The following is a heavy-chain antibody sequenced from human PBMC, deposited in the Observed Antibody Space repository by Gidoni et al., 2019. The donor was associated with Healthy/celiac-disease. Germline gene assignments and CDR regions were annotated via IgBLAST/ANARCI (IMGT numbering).Heavy chain of an antibody. CDR1: GYSISSGYY. V-gene: IGHV4-38-2*02. CDR3: ARDELPGSFDY. Sequence: QVQLQESGPGLVKPSETLSLTFAVSGYSISSGYYWGWIRQPPGKGLEWIGSIYHSGSTYYNPSLKSRVTISVDTSKNQFSLKLSSVTAADTAVYYCARDELPGSFDYWGQGTLVTVSS. D-gene: IGHD1-26*01. CDR2: IYHSGST. J-gene: IGHJ4*02.